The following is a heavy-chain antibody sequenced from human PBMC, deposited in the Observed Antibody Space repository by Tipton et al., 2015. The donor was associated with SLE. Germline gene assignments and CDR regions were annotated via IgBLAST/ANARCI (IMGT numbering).Heavy chain of an antibody. D-gene: IGHD6-13*01. CDR1: GYTFTSYG. Sequence: QVQLVQSGSELKKPGASVKVSCKASGYTFTSYGISWVRQAPGQGLEWMGWISAYNGNTNYAQKLQGRVTMTTDTSTSTAYMELRSLRSDDTAVYYCARDSSSPARYYGMDVWGQGTSVAVSS. CDR3: ARDSSSPARYYGMDV. CDR2: ISAYNGNT. V-gene: IGHV1-18*01. J-gene: IGHJ6*02.